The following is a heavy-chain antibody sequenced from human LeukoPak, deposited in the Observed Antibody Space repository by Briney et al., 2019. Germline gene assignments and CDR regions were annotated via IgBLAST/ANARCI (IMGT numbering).Heavy chain of an antibody. CDR3: AELGITMIGGV. V-gene: IGHV3-23*01. CDR2: ISGSGSLT. CDR1: GFTFINYA. Sequence: GGSLRLSCAPSGFTFINYAMSWVRQAPGKGLELVSIISGSGSLTDYADSVRGRFTISRDNSKNTLYLQMNSLRAEDTAVYYCAELGITMIGGVWGKGTTVTISS. J-gene: IGHJ6*04. D-gene: IGHD3-10*02.